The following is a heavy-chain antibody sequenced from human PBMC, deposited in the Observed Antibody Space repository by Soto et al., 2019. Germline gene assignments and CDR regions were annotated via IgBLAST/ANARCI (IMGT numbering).Heavy chain of an antibody. CDR3: AREKPYSSSWYHDY. Sequence: QVQLQQWGAGLLKPSETLSLTCAVYGGSFSGYYWSWIRQPPGKGLEWIGEINHSGSTNYNPSLKSRVTISVDTSKNRFSLKLSSVTAADTAVYYCAREKPYSSSWYHDYWGQGTLVTVSS. D-gene: IGHD6-13*01. V-gene: IGHV4-34*01. CDR2: INHSGST. J-gene: IGHJ4*02. CDR1: GGSFSGYY.